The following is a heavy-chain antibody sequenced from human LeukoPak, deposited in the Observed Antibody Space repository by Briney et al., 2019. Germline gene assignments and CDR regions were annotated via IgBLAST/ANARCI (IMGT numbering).Heavy chain of an antibody. CDR1: GFTFDDYA. CDR3: PKGVYNDEWLATGVFDY. J-gene: IGHJ4*02. CDR2: ISWNSGSI. V-gene: IGHV3-9*01. Sequence: GGSLRLSCAASGFTFDDYAMPWVRQAPGKGLEWVSGISWNSGSIGYADSVKGRFTISRDNAKNSLYLQMNSLRAEDTALYYCPKGVYNDEWLATGVFDYWGQGTLVTVSS. D-gene: IGHD6-19*01.